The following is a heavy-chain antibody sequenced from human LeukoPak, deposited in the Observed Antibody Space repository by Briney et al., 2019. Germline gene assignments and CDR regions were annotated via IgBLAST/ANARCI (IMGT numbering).Heavy chain of an antibody. CDR2: INHSGST. D-gene: IGHD6-6*01. V-gene: IGHV4-34*01. CDR1: GGSFSGYY. CDR3: ARRENSSSSNFDY. J-gene: IGHJ4*02. Sequence: SETLSLTCAVYGGSFSGYYWSWIRQPPGKGLEWIGEINHSGSTNYNPSLKSRVTISVDTSKNQFSLKLSSVTAADTAVYYCARRENSSSSNFDYWGQGTLVTVSS.